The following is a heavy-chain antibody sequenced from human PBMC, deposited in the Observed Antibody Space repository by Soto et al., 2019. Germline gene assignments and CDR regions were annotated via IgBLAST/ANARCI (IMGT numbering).Heavy chain of an antibody. CDR2: INPSCGST. J-gene: IGHJ5*02. CDR1: GYTFPSYY. V-gene: IGHV1-46*01. Sequence: SVQVSFKASGYTFPSYYMHWVRQAPGQGLEWMGIINPSCGSTSYAQKFQGRVTMTRDTSTSTVYMELSSLRSEDTAVYYCARGVFGYYDSSGRGVNWFDPWGQGTLVTVS. D-gene: IGHD3-22*01. CDR3: ARGVFGYYDSSGRGVNWFDP.